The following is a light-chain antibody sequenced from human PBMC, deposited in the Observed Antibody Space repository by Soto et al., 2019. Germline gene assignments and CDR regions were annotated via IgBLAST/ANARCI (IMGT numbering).Light chain of an antibody. J-gene: IGKJ4*01. V-gene: IGKV1-33*01. CDR3: QQYDNIILG. Sequence: IRLTQSPTSLIASVGDRGTITCQASQYVGNYLNWYQQKPGEPPRLLISGASNLEPGVPARFSGSGSGADFTFIISDLQPEDVATYFCQQYDNIILGFGGGTKVEI. CDR1: QYVGNY. CDR2: GAS.